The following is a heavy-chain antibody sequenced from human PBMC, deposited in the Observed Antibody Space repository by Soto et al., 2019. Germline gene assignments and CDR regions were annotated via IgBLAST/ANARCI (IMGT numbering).Heavy chain of an antibody. CDR2: IYHSGST. CDR3: ARSRSRTAVTTPNFDY. CDR1: SGSISSGNW. J-gene: IGHJ4*02. Sequence: SETLSLTCAVSSGSISSGNWWSWVRQPPGKGLEWIGEIYHSGSTNYNPSLKSRVTISVDKSKNQFSLKLSSVTAADTAVYYCARSRSRTAVTTPNFDYWGQGTLVTVSS. D-gene: IGHD4-17*01. V-gene: IGHV4-4*02.